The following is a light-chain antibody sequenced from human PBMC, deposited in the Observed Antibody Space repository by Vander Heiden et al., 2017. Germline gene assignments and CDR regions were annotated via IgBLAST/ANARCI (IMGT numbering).Light chain of an antibody. Sequence: QSVLTQPPSASGTPGQRVTISCSGSSSNIGSNTVNWYQQHPGTAPKLLIYGNNQRPSGVPDRFSDSKSGTAASLAISELQSEDEADYYCAAWDDSLNGVVFGGGTKLTVL. CDR3: AAWDDSLNGVV. CDR1: SSNIGSNT. J-gene: IGLJ2*01. V-gene: IGLV1-44*01. CDR2: GNN.